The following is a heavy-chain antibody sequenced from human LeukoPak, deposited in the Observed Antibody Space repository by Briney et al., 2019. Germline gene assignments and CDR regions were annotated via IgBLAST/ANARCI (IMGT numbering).Heavy chain of an antibody. CDR2: IYYSGST. D-gene: IGHD2-15*01. V-gene: IGHV4-59*01. CDR1: GGSISSYY. Sequence: SETLSLTCTASGGSISSYYWSWIRQPPGKGVEWIGYIYYSGSTNYNPSLKSRVTISVDTSKNQFSLKLSSVTAADTAVYYCARGYCSGGSCYPHAFDIWGQGTMVTVSS. CDR3: ARGYCSGGSCYPHAFDI. J-gene: IGHJ3*02.